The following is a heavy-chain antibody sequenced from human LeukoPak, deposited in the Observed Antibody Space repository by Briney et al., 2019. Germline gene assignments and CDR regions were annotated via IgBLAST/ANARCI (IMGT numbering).Heavy chain of an antibody. CDR3: ARERSWFAP. D-gene: IGHD1-26*01. J-gene: IGHJ5*02. Sequence: GGSLRLSCAASGFTFSNYAMTWVRQAPGKGLEWVSVIGGSGGGTYYADSVRGRFTVSRDNSNNTMLLQMNSLGVEVTAIYYGARERSWFAPWGQGTLVTVSS. CDR1: GFTFSNYA. CDR2: IGGSGGGT. V-gene: IGHV3-23*01.